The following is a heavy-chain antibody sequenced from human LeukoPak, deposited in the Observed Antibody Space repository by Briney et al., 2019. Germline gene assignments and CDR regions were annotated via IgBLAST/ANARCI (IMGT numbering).Heavy chain of an antibody. J-gene: IGHJ4*02. V-gene: IGHV1-2*02. CDR2: INPNSGDT. CDR3: ARDRNDLLLGLDY. CDR1: GYTFTGYY. D-gene: IGHD3-10*01. Sequence: ASVKVSCKASGYTFTGYYMHWVRQAPGQGLEWMGWINPNSGDTNYAQKFQGRVTMTRDTSISTAYMELSRLRSDDTAAYFCARDRNDLLLGLDYWGQGTLVSVSS.